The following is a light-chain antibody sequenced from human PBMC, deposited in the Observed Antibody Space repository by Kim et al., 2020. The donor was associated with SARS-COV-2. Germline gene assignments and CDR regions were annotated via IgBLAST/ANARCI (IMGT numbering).Light chain of an antibody. CDR3: QQLNSYPRT. J-gene: IGKJ2*01. CDR1: QDIRND. V-gene: IGKV1-17*01. Sequence: SASVGDRVTITCRASQDIRNDLGWYQQNPGRAPKRLIYGASSLQSGVPSRFSGSGSGTEFTLTISSLQPEDFATYYCQQLNSYPRTFGQGTKLEI. CDR2: GAS.